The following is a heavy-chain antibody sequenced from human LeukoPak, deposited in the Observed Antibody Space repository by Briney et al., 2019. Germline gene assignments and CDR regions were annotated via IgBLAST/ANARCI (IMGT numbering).Heavy chain of an antibody. CDR1: GNTFSAYY. Sequence: ASVKVSCKASGNTFSAYYMHWVRPAPGQGLEWMGWINPISGGTNYAPKFQGRVTMTRDTSLSTAYMELTKLRSDDTAVYYGARDPEVTGVGPSWGQGTLVIVTS. CDR2: INPISGGT. CDR3: ARDPEVTGVGPS. J-gene: IGHJ4*02. V-gene: IGHV1-2*02.